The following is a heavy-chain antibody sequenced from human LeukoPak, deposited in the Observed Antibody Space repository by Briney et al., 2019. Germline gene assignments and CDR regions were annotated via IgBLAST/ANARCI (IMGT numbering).Heavy chain of an antibody. Sequence: SPTLSLTCTVSGRSISRYYWSWIRQPAGKGLEWIGYIYYRGSTNYNPSLKSRVTISVDTSKNQFSLKLSSVTAAGTAVYSCARGKGIAAAGPVSFYGMDVWGQGTTVTVSS. CDR2: IYYRGST. V-gene: IGHV4-59*01. D-gene: IGHD6-13*01. CDR1: GRSISRYY. J-gene: IGHJ6*02. CDR3: ARGKGIAAAGPVSFYGMDV.